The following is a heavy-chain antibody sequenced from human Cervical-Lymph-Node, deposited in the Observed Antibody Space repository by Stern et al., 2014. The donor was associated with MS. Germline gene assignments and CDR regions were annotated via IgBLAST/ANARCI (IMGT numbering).Heavy chain of an antibody. CDR1: GYTFSNFW. CDR2: IYPADSDT. J-gene: IGHJ3*01. CDR3: VRRRDSAGYDTFDL. V-gene: IGHV5-51*01. Sequence: EDQLVESGAEVKKPGESLKISCRTSGYTFSNFWIGWVRQMPGKGLEWMGVIYPADSDTPSSPSFQGQVTISADESISTAYLQWRSLKASDTAMYYCVRRRDSAGYDTFDLWGQGTMLIVSS. D-gene: IGHD3-22*01.